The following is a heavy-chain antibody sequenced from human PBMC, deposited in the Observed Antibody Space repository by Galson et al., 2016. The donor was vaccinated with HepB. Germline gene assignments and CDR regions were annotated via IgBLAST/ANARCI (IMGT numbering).Heavy chain of an antibody. CDR2: VSPANSDT. Sequence: QSGAEVKKPGESLKISCKGSGFDFTSYWIGWVRQMPGKGLERMGIVSPANSDTRYSPSFQGQVTFSVDKSISTAYLQWNSLKASDSAMYYCGKLGAPYNWNDGWFDPWGQGTLVIVSS. CDR1: GFDFTSYW. D-gene: IGHD1-20*01. J-gene: IGHJ5*02. V-gene: IGHV5-51*01. CDR3: GKLGAPYNWNDGWFDP.